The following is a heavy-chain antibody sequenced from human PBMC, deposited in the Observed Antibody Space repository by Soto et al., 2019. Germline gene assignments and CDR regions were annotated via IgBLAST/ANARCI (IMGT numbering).Heavy chain of an antibody. Sequence: SETLSLTCTVSGGSVSSYYWSWIRQPPGKGLEWVGYIYYSGSTNYNPSLKSRVTISVDTSKNQFSLKLNSVTAADTAVYYCARRYPSSFDYCGQGPLVTVSS. CDR3: ARRYPSSFDY. CDR2: IYYSGST. V-gene: IGHV4-59*08. CDR1: GGSVSSYY. D-gene: IGHD3-16*02. J-gene: IGHJ4*02.